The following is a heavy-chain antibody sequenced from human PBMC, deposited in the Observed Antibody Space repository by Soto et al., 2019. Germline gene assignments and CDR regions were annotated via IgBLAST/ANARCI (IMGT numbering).Heavy chain of an antibody. D-gene: IGHD1-26*01. CDR2: IKYKANRYST. Sequence: EVQLVESGGGLVQPGGSLRLSCAASGFTLSDHYMHWVRQAPGKGLEWVGRIKYKANRYSTEYAASVNGKFTISRDDSKHSLYLQMNILQTEETAVYYCARWVSGSPDNWGQGTLVTVSS. J-gene: IGHJ4*02. V-gene: IGHV3-72*01. CDR3: ARWVSGSPDN. CDR1: GFTLSDHY.